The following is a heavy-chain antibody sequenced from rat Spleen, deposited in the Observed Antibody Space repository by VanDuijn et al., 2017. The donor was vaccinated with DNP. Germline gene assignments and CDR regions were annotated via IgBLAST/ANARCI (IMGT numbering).Heavy chain of an antibody. Sequence: EVQLVESGGGLVQPGGSLKLSCAASGFTFSDYYMAWVRQAPTKGLALVAYISYDGGNTYYGDSVKGRFTISRDISKSTLYLQMDSLRSEDTATYYCAARAPGDYFYGGYFDYWGQGVMVTVSS. CDR3: AARAPGDYFYGGYFDY. CDR2: ISYDGGNT. J-gene: IGHJ2*01. CDR1: GFTFSDYY. D-gene: IGHD1-6*01. V-gene: IGHV5-20*01.